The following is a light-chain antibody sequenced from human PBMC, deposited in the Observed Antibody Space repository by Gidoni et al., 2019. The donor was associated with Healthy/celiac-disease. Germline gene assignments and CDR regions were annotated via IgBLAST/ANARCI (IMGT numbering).Light chain of an antibody. Sequence: EIVLTQSPATLSLSPGARATLSCRPSHGVSSYLDWYQQKPGQAPRLLIYDASNRATGIPARFSGSGSGADFTLTISSLEPEDFAVYYCQQRSNWPPYTFGQGTKLEIK. V-gene: IGKV3-11*01. CDR3: QQRSNWPPYT. CDR1: HGVSSY. CDR2: DAS. J-gene: IGKJ2*01.